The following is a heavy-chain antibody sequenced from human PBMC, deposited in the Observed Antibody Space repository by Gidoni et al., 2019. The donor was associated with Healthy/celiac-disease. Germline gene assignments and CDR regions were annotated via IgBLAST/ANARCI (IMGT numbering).Heavy chain of an antibody. V-gene: IGHV4-31*03. CDR1: GGSISSGGYY. J-gene: IGHJ4*02. Sequence: QVQLQESGPGLVKPSQTLSLTCTVSGGSISSGGYYWSWIRQHPGKGLEWIGYIYYSGSTYYNPSLKSRVTISVDTSKNQFSLKLSSVTAADTAVYYCARDNFGYCSGGSGSGIDYWGQGTLVTVSS. CDR2: IYYSGST. CDR3: ARDNFGYCSGGSGSGIDY. D-gene: IGHD2-15*01.